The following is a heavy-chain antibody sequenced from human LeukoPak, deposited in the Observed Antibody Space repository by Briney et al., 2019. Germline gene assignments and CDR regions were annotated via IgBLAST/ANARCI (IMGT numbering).Heavy chain of an antibody. D-gene: IGHD4-17*01. V-gene: IGHV4-61*02. Sequence: SETLSLTCTVSGASISSGNDYWSWIRQPAGKGLEWIGRIYTSGNTNYNPSLKSRVTISVDTSKNQFSLKLSSVTAADTAVYYCARRSYGDVPPVYWGQGTLVTVSS. J-gene: IGHJ4*02. CDR1: GASISSGNDY. CDR2: IYTSGNT. CDR3: ARRSYGDVPPVY.